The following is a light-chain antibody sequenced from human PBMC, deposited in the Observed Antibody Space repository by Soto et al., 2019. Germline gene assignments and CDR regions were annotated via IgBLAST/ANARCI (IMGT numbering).Light chain of an antibody. CDR2: AAS. CDR1: QGISNY. CDR3: QKYNSAPWT. V-gene: IGKV1-27*01. Sequence: DIPMTQSPSSLSASVGDRVTITCRASQGISNYLAWYQQKPGKVPKLLIYAASTLQSGVPSRFSGSGSGTDFTLTIRSLQHEDVATYYCQKYNSAPWTFGQGTKVEIK. J-gene: IGKJ1*01.